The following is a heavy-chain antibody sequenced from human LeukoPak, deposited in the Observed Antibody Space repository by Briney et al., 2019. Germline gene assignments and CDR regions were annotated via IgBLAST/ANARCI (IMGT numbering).Heavy chain of an antibody. Sequence: GASVKVSCKASGYTFSNYGFSWVRQAPGQGLEWIGWISAYNGNTKSVQKLQGRVTMTTDTSTNTAYMELRSLRYDDTAVYYCARTDEDGFDYWGQGTPVTVSS. V-gene: IGHV1-18*01. CDR1: GYTFSNYG. J-gene: IGHJ4*02. CDR2: ISAYNGNT. CDR3: ARTDEDGFDY. D-gene: IGHD5-24*01.